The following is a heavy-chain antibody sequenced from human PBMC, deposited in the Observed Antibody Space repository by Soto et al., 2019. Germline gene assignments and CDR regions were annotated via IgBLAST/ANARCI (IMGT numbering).Heavy chain of an antibody. CDR3: ARDPTPYYYGMDV. Sequence: PGGSLRLSCAASGFTFSSYSMNWVRQAPWKGLEWVSSISSSSSYIYYADSVKGRFTISRDNAKNSLYLQMNSLRAEDTAVYYCARDPTPYYYGMDVWGQGTTVTVSS. CDR2: ISSSSSYI. CDR1: GFTFSSYS. D-gene: IGHD4-4*01. V-gene: IGHV3-21*01. J-gene: IGHJ6*02.